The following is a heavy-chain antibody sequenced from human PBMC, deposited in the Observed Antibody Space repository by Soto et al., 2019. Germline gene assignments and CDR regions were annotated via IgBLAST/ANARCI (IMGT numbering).Heavy chain of an antibody. CDR2: ISAYNGNT. V-gene: IGHV1-18*01. CDR3: AREVDDILIGAFDI. CDR1: GYTFTSYG. D-gene: IGHD3-9*01. J-gene: IGHJ3*02. Sequence: KKIWASVKVSCKASGYTFTSYGISWVRQAPGQGLEWMGWISAYNGNTNYAQKLQGRVTMTTDTSTSTAYMELRSLRSDDTAVYYCAREVDDILIGAFDIWGQGTMVTVSS.